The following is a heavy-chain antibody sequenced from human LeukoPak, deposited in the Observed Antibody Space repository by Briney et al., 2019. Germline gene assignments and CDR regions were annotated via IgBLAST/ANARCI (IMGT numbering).Heavy chain of an antibody. CDR2: TSSGGST. Sequence: GGSLRLSCAASGFTVSSYYMSWVRHAPGKGLEGVSFTSSGGSTYSADSVRGRFTISRDNSKNTLYLQMNGLRAEDTAVYYCARGGPGSSFDLWGQGTLVTVSS. CDR3: ARGGPGSSFDL. V-gene: IGHV3-66*01. CDR1: GFTVSSYY. J-gene: IGHJ4*02. D-gene: IGHD2-15*01.